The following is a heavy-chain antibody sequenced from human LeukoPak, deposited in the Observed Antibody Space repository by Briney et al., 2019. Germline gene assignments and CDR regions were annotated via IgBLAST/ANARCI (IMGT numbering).Heavy chain of an antibody. V-gene: IGHV3-21*04. CDR1: GFTFSSYS. CDR3: ARGTYCSGGSCYYRFDY. Sequence: GGSLRLSCAASGFTFSSYSMNWVRQAPGKGLEWVSSISSSSSYIYYADSVKGRSTISRDNAKNSLYLQMNSLRAEDTAVYYCARGTYCSGGSCYYRFDYWGQGTLVTVSS. J-gene: IGHJ4*02. CDR2: ISSSSSYI. D-gene: IGHD2-15*01.